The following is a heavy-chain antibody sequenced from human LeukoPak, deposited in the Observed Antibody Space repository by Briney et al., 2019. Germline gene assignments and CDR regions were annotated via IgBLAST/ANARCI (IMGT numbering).Heavy chain of an antibody. V-gene: IGHV1-18*01. CDR2: ITTYNGNT. Sequence: ASVKVSCKASGYTFTSYPISCVRQAPGQGLEWMGWITTYNGNTKYAQKLQGRVTMTTDTSTSTVYMDLRGLRSDDTAVYYCARGYDYGDYVGDFDYWGQGTLVTVSS. CDR3: ARGYDYGDYVGDFDY. D-gene: IGHD4-17*01. CDR1: GYTFTSYP. J-gene: IGHJ4*02.